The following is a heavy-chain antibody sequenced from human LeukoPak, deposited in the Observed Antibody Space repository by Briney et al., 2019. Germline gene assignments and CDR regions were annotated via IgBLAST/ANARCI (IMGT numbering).Heavy chain of an antibody. J-gene: IGHJ4*02. Sequence: SETLSLTCTVSGYSISSGYYWGWIRQPPGKGLEWIGSIYHSGSTYYNPSLKSRVTISVDTSKNQFSLKLSSVTAADTAVYYCARDSYSSSSHYWGQGTLVTVSS. CDR2: IYHSGST. CDR3: ARDSYSSSSHY. D-gene: IGHD6-6*01. CDR1: GYSISSGYY. V-gene: IGHV4-38-2*02.